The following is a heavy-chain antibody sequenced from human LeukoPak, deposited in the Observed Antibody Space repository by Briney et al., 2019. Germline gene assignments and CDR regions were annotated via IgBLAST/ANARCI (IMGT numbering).Heavy chain of an antibody. CDR1: GGSISSYY. CDR2: IYYTGST. D-gene: IGHD3-22*01. V-gene: IGHV4-59*01. Sequence: SETLSLTCTVSGGSISSYYWSWMRQPPGKGLEWIGYIYYTGSTNYNPSLKTRVTISVDTSKNQFSLKLSSVTAADTAVYYCARGTRGFYDTTGYYYDYWGQGTLVTVSS. CDR3: ARGTRGFYDTTGYYYDY. J-gene: IGHJ4*02.